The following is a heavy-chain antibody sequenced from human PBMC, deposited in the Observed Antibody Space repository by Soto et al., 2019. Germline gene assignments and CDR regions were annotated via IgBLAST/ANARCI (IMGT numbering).Heavy chain of an antibody. Sequence: GGSLRLSCAASGSTFSIYGMSWVRQAPGKGLEWVAAIDGSGDTTYADSVKGRFTISRDNSKSTLHLQINGLRAEDTALYYCAKGANFGVIISHFDYWGQGTLVTVSS. V-gene: IGHV3-23*01. CDR3: AKGANFGVIISHFDY. J-gene: IGHJ4*02. CDR2: IDGSGDTT. CDR1: GSTFSIYG. D-gene: IGHD3-3*01.